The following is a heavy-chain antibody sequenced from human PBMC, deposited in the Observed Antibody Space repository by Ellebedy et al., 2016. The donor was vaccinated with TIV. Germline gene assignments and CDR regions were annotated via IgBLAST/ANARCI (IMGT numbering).Heavy chain of an antibody. CDR2: IYSDGSST. CDR3: ARVAGTTPVFHY. V-gene: IGHV3-74*01. J-gene: IGHJ4*02. CDR1: GFTFSGYW. Sequence: GESLKISCAASGFTFSGYWMHWVRQAPGKGLVWVSGIYSDGSSTNYADSVKGRFTISRDNAKNTLYLQMNSLRAEDTAVYYCARVAGTTPVFHYWGQGTLVTVSS. D-gene: IGHD1-7*01.